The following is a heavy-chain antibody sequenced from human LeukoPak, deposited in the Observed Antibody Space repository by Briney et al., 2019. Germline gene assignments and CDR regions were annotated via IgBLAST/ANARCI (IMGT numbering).Heavy chain of an antibody. Sequence: SETLSLTCTVSGGSISSYYWSWIRQPAGKGLEWIGRIYTSGSTNYNPSLKSRVTMSVDTSKNQFSLRLSSVTAADTAVYYCAREFPRLGRVDYWGQGTLVTVSS. CDR3: AREFPRLGRVDY. D-gene: IGHD6-19*01. V-gene: IGHV4-4*07. CDR2: IYTSGST. J-gene: IGHJ4*02. CDR1: GGSISSYY.